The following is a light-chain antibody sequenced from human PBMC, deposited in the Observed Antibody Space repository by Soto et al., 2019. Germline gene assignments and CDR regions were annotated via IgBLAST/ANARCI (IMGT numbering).Light chain of an antibody. CDR3: QHYNSYSEA. V-gene: IGKV1-5*03. CDR1: QTISSW. J-gene: IGKJ1*01. Sequence: DIQMTQSPSTLSGSVGDRVTITCRASQTISSWLAWYQQKPGKAPKLLIYKASTLKSGVPSRFSGSGSGTEFTLTISSLQADDFETYYCQHYNSYSEAVGQGTKVDIK. CDR2: KAS.